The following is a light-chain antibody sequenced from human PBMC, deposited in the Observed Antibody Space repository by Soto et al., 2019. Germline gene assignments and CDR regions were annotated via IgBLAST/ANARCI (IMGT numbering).Light chain of an antibody. CDR2: GAS. J-gene: IGKJ1*01. CDR3: QQYAASPRT. Sequence: EIVLTQSPGTLSLSPGERATLSCRASQSVNDNYLAWYQHKPGQAPRLLIYGASSRAPGIPDRFSGSGSGTDFTLTISRLEPEDFAIYYCQQYAASPRTFGQGTQVEVK. CDR1: QSVNDNY. V-gene: IGKV3-20*01.